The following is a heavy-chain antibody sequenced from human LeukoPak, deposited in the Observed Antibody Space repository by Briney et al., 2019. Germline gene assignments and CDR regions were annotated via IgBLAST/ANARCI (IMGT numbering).Heavy chain of an antibody. CDR2: IKQDGDEI. D-gene: IGHD3-22*01. V-gene: IGHV3-7*01. CDR3: ARDPQYSYDDSGTFDS. CDR1: GFIFSNFW. Sequence: GGSLRLSCEASGFIFSNFWMSWVRQAPGKRPEWVANIKQDGDEIYYLDSVKGRFTVSRDNAKNSLYLQMNTLRAEDTAVYYCARDPQYSYDDSGTFDSWGQGTLVTVSS. J-gene: IGHJ4*02.